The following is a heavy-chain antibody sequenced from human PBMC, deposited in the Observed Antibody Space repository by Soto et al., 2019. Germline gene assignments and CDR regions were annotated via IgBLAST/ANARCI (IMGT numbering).Heavy chain of an antibody. D-gene: IGHD3-22*01. J-gene: IGHJ6*02. V-gene: IGHV4-34*01. CDR2: IHPTGST. CDR1: GRSFIGIY. Sequence: SETLFLTCAVYGRSFIGIYGCWIRQPPRKGLECIGGIHPTGSTNHNPCLKSRVTSSVNTSKNPFSLKLSTVTAADTAVYSCASFAMLVTEAVTYYYHGMDVWGQGTTVIVTS. CDR3: ASFAMLVTEAVTYYYHGMDV.